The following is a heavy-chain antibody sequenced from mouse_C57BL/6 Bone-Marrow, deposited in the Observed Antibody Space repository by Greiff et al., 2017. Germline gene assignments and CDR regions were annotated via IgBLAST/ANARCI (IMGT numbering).Heavy chain of an antibody. CDR3: ARPIYDDSFAY. D-gene: IGHD2-4*01. Sequence: QVQLQQSGPGLVQPSQSLSITCTVSGFSLTSYGVHWVRQSPGKGLEWLGVIWSGGSTDYNAAFISRLSISKDNSTSQVFFKMNSLQADDTAIYYCARPIYDDSFAYWGQGTLVTVSA. CDR1: GFSLTSYG. J-gene: IGHJ3*01. V-gene: IGHV2-2*01. CDR2: IWSGGST.